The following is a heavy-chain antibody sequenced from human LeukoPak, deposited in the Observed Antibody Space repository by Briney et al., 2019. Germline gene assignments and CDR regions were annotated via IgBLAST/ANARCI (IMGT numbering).Heavy chain of an antibody. D-gene: IGHD3-3*01. Sequence: PSDTLSLTCAVYGGSFSGYYWSWIRQPPGKGLEWIGEINHSGSTNYNPSLKSRVTISVDTSKNQLSLKLSSVTAADTAVYYCARSGYDFWSGYSQYFQHWGQGTLVTVSS. V-gene: IGHV4-34*01. CDR1: GGSFSGYY. J-gene: IGHJ1*01. CDR3: ARSGYDFWSGYSQYFQH. CDR2: INHSGST.